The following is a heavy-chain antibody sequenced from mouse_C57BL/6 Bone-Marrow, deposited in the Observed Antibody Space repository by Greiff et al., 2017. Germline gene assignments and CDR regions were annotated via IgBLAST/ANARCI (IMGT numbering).Heavy chain of an antibody. V-gene: IGHV5-4*03. D-gene: IGHD1-1*01. J-gene: IGHJ2*01. CDR2: ISDGGSYT. Sequence: DVKLVESGGGLVKPGGSLKLSCAASGFTFSSYAMSWVRQTPDTRLEWVATISDGGSYTYYPDNVKGRFTLARDNAKNNRYLQMSHLKSEDTAMYYCARRFYGSSPYYFDYWGQGTTLTVSS. CDR1: GFTFSSYA. CDR3: ARRFYGSSPYYFDY.